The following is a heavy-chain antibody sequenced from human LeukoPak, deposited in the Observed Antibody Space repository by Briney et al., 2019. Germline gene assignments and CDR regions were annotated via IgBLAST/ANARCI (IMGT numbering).Heavy chain of an antibody. CDR1: GFTFSVFG. Sequence: GGSLRLSCSASGFTFSVFGMHWVRQAPGKGLEWVSSISSKSEHILYPDSVKGRFTISRDNAKNSRYLQLKRLRVEETAVDYCTKFESDFAYYYCMDVWGQGTTVTVSS. V-gene: IGHV3-21*01. CDR3: TKFESDFAYYYCMDV. D-gene: IGHD2-21*01. J-gene: IGHJ6*02. CDR2: ISSKSEHI.